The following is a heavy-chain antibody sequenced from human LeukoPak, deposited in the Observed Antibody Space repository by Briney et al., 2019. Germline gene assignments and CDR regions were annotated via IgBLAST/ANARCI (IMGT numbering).Heavy chain of an antibody. D-gene: IGHD1-26*01. CDR1: GGSISSYY. V-gene: IGHV4-59*01. CDR2: IYYSGST. J-gene: IGHJ4*02. CDR3: ASRGGIGGYFDY. Sequence: SETPSLTCTVSGGSISSYYWSWIRQPPGKGLEWIGYIYYSGSTNYNPSLKSRVTISVDTSKNQFSLKLSSVTAADTAVYYCASRGGIGGYFDYWGQGTLVTVSS.